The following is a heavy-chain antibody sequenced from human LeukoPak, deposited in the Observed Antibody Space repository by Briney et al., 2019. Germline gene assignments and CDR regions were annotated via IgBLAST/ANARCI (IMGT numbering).Heavy chain of an antibody. V-gene: IGHV3-23*01. CDR2: ISGSGVGT. CDR3: AKGHYCTNGVCYDYYYYGMDV. Sequence: GGSLRLSCAASGFTFSTYGMHWVRQAPGKGLEWVSVISGSGVGTYYADSVKGRFTISRDNSKNTLYLQMNSLRAEDTAVYYCAKGHYCTNGVCYDYYYYGMDVWGQGTTVTVSS. D-gene: IGHD2-8*01. CDR1: GFTFSTYG. J-gene: IGHJ6*02.